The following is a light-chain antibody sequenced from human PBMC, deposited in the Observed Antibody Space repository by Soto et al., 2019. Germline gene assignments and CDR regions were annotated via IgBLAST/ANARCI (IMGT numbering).Light chain of an antibody. CDR3: SSYAGSNIWV. V-gene: IGLV2-8*01. J-gene: IGLJ3*02. CDR1: SSDVGDSNS. CDR2: EVT. Sequence: QSVLTQPPSASGSPGRSVTISCSGTSSDVGDSNSVSWYQQHPGKAPKLLIYEVTKRPSVVPDRFSGSKSGNAASLTVSGLQAEDEADYYCSSYAGSNIWVFGGGTKLTVL.